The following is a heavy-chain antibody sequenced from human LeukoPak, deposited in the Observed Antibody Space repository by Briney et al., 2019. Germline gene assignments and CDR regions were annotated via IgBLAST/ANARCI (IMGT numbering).Heavy chain of an antibody. CDR2: IYYSGNT. D-gene: IGHD5-18*01. V-gene: IGHV4-30-4*07. CDR1: GDSISSGSNS. CDR3: ARSHTAIELNWFDP. Sequence: PSETLSLTCAVSGDSISSGSNSWSWIRQPPGKGLEWIGYIYYSGNTYYNPSLKSRVTISVDTSKNQFSLNLSSVTAADTAVYYCARSHTAIELNWFDPWGQGTLVTVSS. J-gene: IGHJ5*02.